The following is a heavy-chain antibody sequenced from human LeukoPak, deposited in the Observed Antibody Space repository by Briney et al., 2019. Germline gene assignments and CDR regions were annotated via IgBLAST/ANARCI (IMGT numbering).Heavy chain of an antibody. V-gene: IGHV3-23*01. J-gene: IGHJ4*02. D-gene: IGHD5-18*01. CDR3: APPVDTAMVKSFDY. CDR1: GFTFSSYA. Sequence: PGGSLRLSCAASGFTFSSYAMSWVRQAPGKGLEWVSAISGSGGSTYYADSVKGRFTISRDNSKNTLYLQMNSLRAGDTAVYYCAPPVDTAMVKSFDYWGQGTLVTVSS. CDR2: ISGSGGST.